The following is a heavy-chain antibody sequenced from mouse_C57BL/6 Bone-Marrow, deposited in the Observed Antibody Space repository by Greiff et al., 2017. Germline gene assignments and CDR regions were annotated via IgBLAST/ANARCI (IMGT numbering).Heavy chain of an antibody. Sequence: VQLQQSGAELVRPGASVKLSCTASGFNIKDDYMHWVKQRPEQGLEWIGWIDPENGDTEYASKFQGKATITADTSSNTAYLQLSSLTSEDAAVYYCTTEGYYGCWGQGITLTVSS. V-gene: IGHV14-4*01. D-gene: IGHD1-2*01. CDR3: TTEGYYGC. CDR1: GFNIKDDY. J-gene: IGHJ2*01. CDR2: IDPENGDT.